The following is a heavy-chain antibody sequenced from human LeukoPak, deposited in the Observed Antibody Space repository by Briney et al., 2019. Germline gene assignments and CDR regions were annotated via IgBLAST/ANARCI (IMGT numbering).Heavy chain of an antibody. CDR2: INHSGST. CDR3: ARAGYYDFWSGYYNRDAFDI. Sequence: SETLSLTCAVYGGSFSGYYWSWIRQPPGKGLEWIGEINHSGSTNYNPSLKSRVTISVDTSKNQFSLKLSSVTAADTAAYYCARAGYYDFWSGYYNRDAFDIWGQGTMVTVSS. J-gene: IGHJ3*02. V-gene: IGHV4-34*01. CDR1: GGSFSGYY. D-gene: IGHD3-3*01.